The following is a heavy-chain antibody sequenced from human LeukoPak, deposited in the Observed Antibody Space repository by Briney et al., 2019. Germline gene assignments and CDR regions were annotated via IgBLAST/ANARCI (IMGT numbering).Heavy chain of an antibody. J-gene: IGHJ4*02. CDR3: ARDNVLNFDY. CDR1: GFTFSSYS. CDR2: ISSSGSTI. Sequence: GGPLRLSCAASGFTFSSYSMNWVRQAPGKGLEWVSYISSSGSTIYYADSVKGRFTISRDNAKNSLYLQMNSLRAEDTAVYYCARDNVLNFDYWGQGTLVTVSS. V-gene: IGHV3-48*01.